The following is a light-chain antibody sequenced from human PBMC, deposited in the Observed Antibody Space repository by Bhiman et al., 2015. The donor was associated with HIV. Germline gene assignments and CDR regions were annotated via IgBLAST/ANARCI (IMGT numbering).Light chain of an antibody. J-gene: IGLJ1*01. Sequence: QSALTQPASVSGSPGQSITISCTGTSSDVGSYNLVSWYQQHPGKAPKLIIYDVSKRPSGVSNRFSGSKSGNTASLTISGLQAEDEADYYCSSYISSSTLYVFGSGTKVTVL. CDR1: SSDVGSYNL. CDR3: SSYISSSTLYV. V-gene: IGLV2-14*02. CDR2: DVS.